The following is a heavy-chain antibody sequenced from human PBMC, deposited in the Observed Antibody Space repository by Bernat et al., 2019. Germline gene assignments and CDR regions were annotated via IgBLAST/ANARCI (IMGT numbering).Heavy chain of an antibody. Sequence: QVQLVESGGGVVQPGRSLRLSCAASGFTFSSYAMHWVRQAPGKGLEWVAVISYDGSNKYYADSVKGRFTISRDNSKNTLYLQMNSLRAEDTAVYYCARGRGYLPSCYWGQGTLVTVSS. CDR3: ARGRGYLPSCY. CDR1: GFTFSSYA. J-gene: IGHJ4*02. D-gene: IGHD5-12*01. V-gene: IGHV3-30*01. CDR2: ISYDGSNK.